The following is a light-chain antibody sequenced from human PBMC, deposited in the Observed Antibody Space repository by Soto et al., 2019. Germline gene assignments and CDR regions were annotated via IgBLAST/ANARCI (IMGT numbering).Light chain of an antibody. CDR2: GAS. CDR1: QSVNNNY. Sequence: EIVLTQSPGTLSFSPGERATLSCRASQSVNNNYLAWYQQRPGQPPRLLIYGASSRATGIPDRFSGSGSGTDFTLTISRLEPEDFAVYYCQQYGSSGTFGQGTKVDIK. CDR3: QQYGSSGT. J-gene: IGKJ1*01. V-gene: IGKV3-20*01.